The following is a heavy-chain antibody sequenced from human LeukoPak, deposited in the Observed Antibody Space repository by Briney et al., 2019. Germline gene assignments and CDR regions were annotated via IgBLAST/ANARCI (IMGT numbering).Heavy chain of an antibody. CDR1: GFTFSSYA. Sequence: GSLRLSCAASGFTFSSYAMSWVGEAPGKGLEWMGEINHSGSTNYNPSLKSRVTISVDTSKNQFSLKLSSVTAADTAVYYCARRTGRGVVITYGMDVWGQGTTVTVSS. CDR3: ARRTGRGVVITYGMDV. CDR2: INHSGST. V-gene: IGHV4-34*01. J-gene: IGHJ6*02. D-gene: IGHD3-3*01.